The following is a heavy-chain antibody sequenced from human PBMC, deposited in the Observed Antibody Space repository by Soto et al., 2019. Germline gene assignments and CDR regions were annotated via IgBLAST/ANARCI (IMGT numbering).Heavy chain of an antibody. V-gene: IGHV1-18*01. J-gene: IGHJ4*02. CDR3: ARASCSSTSCYGPYYFDY. CDR2: ISAYNGNT. CDR1: GYTFTSYG. D-gene: IGHD2-2*01. Sequence: QVQLVQSGAEVKKPGASVKVSCKASGYTFTSYGISWVRQAPGQGLEWMGWISAYNGNTNYAQKLQGRVPMTTDTSTSTAYMELRSLRSDDTAVYCCARASCSSTSCYGPYYFDYWGQGTLVTVSS.